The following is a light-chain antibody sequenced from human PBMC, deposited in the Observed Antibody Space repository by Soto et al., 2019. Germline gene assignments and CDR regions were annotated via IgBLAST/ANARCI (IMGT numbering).Light chain of an antibody. Sequence: CALTQPRSVYRAAGEAVPLTKNGNSSDVGGYTYVSWYQQYPGAAPKLMIYDVTMRPSGVPYRFSGSKSGSTASLTISGLQAEDEADYYCCSYAGSYTFYVFGGGTKVTVL. CDR3: CSYAGSYTFYV. CDR2: DVT. V-gene: IGLV2-11*01. J-gene: IGLJ1*01. CDR1: SSDVGGYTY.